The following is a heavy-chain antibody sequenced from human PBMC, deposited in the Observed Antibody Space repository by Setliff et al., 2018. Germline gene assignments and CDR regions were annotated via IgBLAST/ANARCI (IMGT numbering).Heavy chain of an antibody. CDR1: GYTFAKYG. J-gene: IGHJ4*02. Sequence: ASVKVSCKAFGYTFAKYGTSWVRQAPGQGLEWMGWINTNTGNPTYAQGFTGRFVFSLDTSVSTAYLEISSLKAEDTAHYYCATGSLAIAGTGHWGQGTLVTVSS. CDR2: INTNTGNP. V-gene: IGHV7-4-1*02. D-gene: IGHD6-13*01. CDR3: ATGSLAIAGTGH.